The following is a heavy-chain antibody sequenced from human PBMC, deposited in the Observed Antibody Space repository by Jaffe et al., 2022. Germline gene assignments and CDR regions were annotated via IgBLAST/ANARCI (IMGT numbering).Heavy chain of an antibody. V-gene: IGHV3-23*01. CDR3: AKDWVMITFGGVIVPYFDY. D-gene: IGHD3-16*02. CDR1: GFTFSSYA. CDR2: ISGSGGST. Sequence: EVQLLESGGGLVQPGGSLRLSCAASGFTFSSYAMSWVRQAPGKGLEWVSAISGSGGSTYYADSVKGRFTISRDNSKNTLYLQMNSLRAEDTAVYYCAKDWVMITFGGVIVPYFDYWGQGTLVTVSS. J-gene: IGHJ4*02.